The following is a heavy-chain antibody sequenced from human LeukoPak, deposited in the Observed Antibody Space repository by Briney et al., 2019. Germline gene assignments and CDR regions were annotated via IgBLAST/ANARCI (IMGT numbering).Heavy chain of an antibody. V-gene: IGHV3-30-3*01. CDR1: GFTFSSYA. D-gene: IGHD6-6*01. CDR3: ARVTVLYSSSHELDY. J-gene: IGHJ4*02. Sequence: GGSLRLSCAASGFTFSSYAMHWVRQAPGKGLEWVAVISYDGSNKYYADSVKGRFTISRDNSKNTLYLQMNSLRAEDTAVHYCARVTVLYSSSHELDYWGQGTLVTVSS. CDR2: ISYDGSNK.